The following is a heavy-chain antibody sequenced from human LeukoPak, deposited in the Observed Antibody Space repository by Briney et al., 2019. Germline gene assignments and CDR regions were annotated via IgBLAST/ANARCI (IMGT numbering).Heavy chain of an antibody. D-gene: IGHD2-2*01. CDR3: ANKVYCSTTSCYHAGF. Sequence: SGTLSLTCAVSGDSLRSSNWWSWVRQPPGKGLEWIGEIYHSGTTNYNPSLKSRVTISMDTSKNQFSLNLRSVTAADTAVYYCANKVYCSTTSCYHAGFWGQGTLVTVSS. CDR1: GDSLRSSNW. CDR2: IYHSGTT. V-gene: IGHV4-4*02. J-gene: IGHJ4*02.